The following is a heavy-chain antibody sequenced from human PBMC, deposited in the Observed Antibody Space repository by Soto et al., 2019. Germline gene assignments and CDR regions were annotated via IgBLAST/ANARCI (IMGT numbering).Heavy chain of an antibody. D-gene: IGHD3-22*01. CDR2: INHSGST. Sequence: NPSETLSLTCAVYGGSFSGYYWSWIRQPPGKGLEWIGEINHSGSTNYNPSLKSRVTISVDTSKNQFSLKLSSVTAADTAVYYCARGLIYYDSSGYYYYYGMDVWGQGTTVTVSS. CDR3: ARGLIYYDSSGYYYYYGMDV. V-gene: IGHV4-34*01. CDR1: GGSFSGYY. J-gene: IGHJ6*02.